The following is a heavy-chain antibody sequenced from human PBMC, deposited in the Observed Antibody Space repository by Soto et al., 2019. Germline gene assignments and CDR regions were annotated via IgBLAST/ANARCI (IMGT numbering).Heavy chain of an antibody. V-gene: IGHV3-66*01. D-gene: IGHD6-13*01. CDR2: IYSGGST. CDR1: GFTVSSNY. J-gene: IGHJ6*02. CDR3: AREPTIAASGRYYYYYYGMDV. Sequence: EVQLVESGGGLVQPGGSLRLSCAASGFTVSSNYMSWVRQAPGKGLEWVSVIYSGGSTYYADSVKGRFTISRDNSKNTLYLQMNSLRAEDTAVYYCAREPTIAASGRYYYYYYGMDVWGQGTTVTVSS.